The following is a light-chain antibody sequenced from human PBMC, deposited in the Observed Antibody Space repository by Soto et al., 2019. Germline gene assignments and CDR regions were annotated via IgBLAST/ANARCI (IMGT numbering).Light chain of an antibody. Sequence: DIQMTQSPSTLSASVGDRVTITCRASQNISNLLAWYQQKPGKAPYLLIYKASSLQSGVPSRFSGSASGTEFSLTISSLQPDDFASYYCHQYYSYPWMFGQGTKVEIK. V-gene: IGKV1-5*03. CDR2: KAS. CDR1: QNISNL. CDR3: HQYYSYPWM. J-gene: IGKJ1*01.